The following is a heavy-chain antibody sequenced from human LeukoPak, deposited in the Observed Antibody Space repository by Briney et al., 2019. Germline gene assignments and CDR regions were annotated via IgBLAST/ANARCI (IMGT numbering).Heavy chain of an antibody. Sequence: ASVKVSCKASGYTFTSYGISWVRQAPGQGLEWMGWISAYNGNTTYAQKLQGRVTMTTDTSTSTAYMALRSLRSDDTAVYYCARVNYDSSGYYLAPYYFDYWGQGTLVTVSS. CDR2: ISAYNGNT. J-gene: IGHJ4*02. CDR1: GYTFTSYG. V-gene: IGHV1-18*01. D-gene: IGHD3-22*01. CDR3: ARVNYDSSGYYLAPYYFDY.